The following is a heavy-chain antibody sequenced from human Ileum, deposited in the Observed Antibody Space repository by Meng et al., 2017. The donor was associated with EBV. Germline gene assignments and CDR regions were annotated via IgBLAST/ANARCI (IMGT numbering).Heavy chain of an antibody. J-gene: IGHJ4*02. Sequence: VPGFVKRSGSLSLACAGPGGSNSNSNWWSWVRQPPGKGLEWIGEIYHSGSTNYNPSLKSRVTISVDKSKNQFSLNLSSVTAADTAVYYCARVGQWLPIDYWGQGTLVTVSS. CDR2: IYHSGST. CDR3: ARVGQWLPIDY. V-gene: IGHV4-4*02. CDR1: GGSNSNSNW. D-gene: IGHD6-19*01.